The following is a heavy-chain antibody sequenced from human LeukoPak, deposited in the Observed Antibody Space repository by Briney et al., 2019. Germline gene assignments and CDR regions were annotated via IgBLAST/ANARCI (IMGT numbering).Heavy chain of an antibody. V-gene: IGHV3-64*04. CDR2: ISINGGST. D-gene: IGHD2-15*01. CDR1: GFTFSSYA. CDR3: ARKGCSGGSCPPEYFQH. Sequence: PGGSLRLSCSASGFTFSSYAMHWVRQAPGKGLEYVSGISINGGSTDYADSVKGRFTISRDNSKNTVYLQMNSLRAEDTAVYYCARKGCSGGSCPPEYFQHWGQGTLVTVSS. J-gene: IGHJ1*01.